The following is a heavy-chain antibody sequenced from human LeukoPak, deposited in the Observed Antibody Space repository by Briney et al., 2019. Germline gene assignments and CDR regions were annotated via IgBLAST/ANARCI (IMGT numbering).Heavy chain of an antibody. Sequence: SETLSLTCTVSGGSISSYYWSWIRQPPGKGLEWIGYIYYSGSTNYNPSLKSRVTISGDTSKTQFSLKLSSVTAADTAVYYCARESEYSSGWYHWGQGTLVTVSS. CDR2: IYYSGST. CDR1: GGSISSYY. V-gene: IGHV4-59*01. CDR3: ARESEYSSGWYH. D-gene: IGHD6-19*01. J-gene: IGHJ5*02.